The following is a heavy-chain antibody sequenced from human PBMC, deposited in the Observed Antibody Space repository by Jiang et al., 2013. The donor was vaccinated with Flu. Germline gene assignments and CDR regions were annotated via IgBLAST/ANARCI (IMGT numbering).Heavy chain of an antibody. CDR3: ARGPIIGLDY. Sequence: GAEVKKPGASVRVSCKASGYTFTDYYIHYVRQAPGQGLEWMGWINPNSGGTFYAQKFQGRVTMTRDTSITTLYMELSGLTSDDTAVYYCARGPIIGLDYWGQGTLVTVSS. CDR2: INPNSGGT. V-gene: IGHV1-2*02. J-gene: IGHJ4*02. CDR1: GYTFTDYY. D-gene: IGHD3-10*01.